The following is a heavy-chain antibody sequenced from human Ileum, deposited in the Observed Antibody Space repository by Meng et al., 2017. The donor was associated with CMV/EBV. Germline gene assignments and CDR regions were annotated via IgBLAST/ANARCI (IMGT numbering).Heavy chain of an antibody. CDR1: GGSISSSSYY. Sequence: SETLSLTCTVSGGSISSSSYYWGWIRQPPGKGLEWIGSIYYSGSTYYNPSLKSRVTISVDTSKNQFSPKLSSVTAADTAVYYCARASDIVVVPAAIPVCWFDPWGQGTLVTVSS. CDR3: ARASDIVVVPAAIPVCWFDP. J-gene: IGHJ5*02. D-gene: IGHD2-2*02. V-gene: IGHV4-39*07. CDR2: IYYSGST.